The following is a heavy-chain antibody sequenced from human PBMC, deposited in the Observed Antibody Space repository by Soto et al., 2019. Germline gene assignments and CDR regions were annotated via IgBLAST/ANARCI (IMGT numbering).Heavy chain of an antibody. CDR2: ISAYNGNT. D-gene: IGHD2-8*01. CDR3: ERGKGMYCTNGVCYSRWFDP. Sequence: ASVKFSCKASGYTFTSYGISWVRQAPGQGLEWMGWISAYNGNTNYAQKLQGRVTMTTDTSTSTAYMELRSLRSDDTAVYYCERGKGMYCTNGVCYSRWFDPWGQGTLVTVSS. V-gene: IGHV1-18*04. J-gene: IGHJ5*02. CDR1: GYTFTSYG.